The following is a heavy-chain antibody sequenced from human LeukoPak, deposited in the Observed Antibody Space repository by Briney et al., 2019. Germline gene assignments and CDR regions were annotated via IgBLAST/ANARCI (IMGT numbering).Heavy chain of an antibody. V-gene: IGHV6-1*01. D-gene: IGHD1-1*01. CDR1: GDSVSSNSAT. CDR3: ARGPGTLHY. Sequence: SQTLSLTCAISGDSVSSNSATWNWIRQSPSKGLEWPGRTYYRSKWYSPYAPSVKSRITIKADTSKNQVSLQLNSVTPEDTAVYYCARGPGTLHYWGQGTLVTVSS. CDR2: TYYRSKWYS. J-gene: IGHJ4*02.